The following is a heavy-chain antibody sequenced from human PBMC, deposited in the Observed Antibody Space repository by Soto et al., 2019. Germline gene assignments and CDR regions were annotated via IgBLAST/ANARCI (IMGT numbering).Heavy chain of an antibody. Sequence: QVQLQESGPRLVKPSQTLSLTCTVSGGSITRGGYYWTWIRQQPGKGLEWIGYIYYSGSTYYNPSLKSRLTMSVDTSKNQFSLKLSSVTVADTAVYYCARVDSGGYAYFDYWGQGTLVTVSS. V-gene: IGHV4-31*03. CDR1: GGSITRGGYY. D-gene: IGHD5-12*01. CDR3: ARVDSGGYAYFDY. J-gene: IGHJ4*02. CDR2: IYYSGST.